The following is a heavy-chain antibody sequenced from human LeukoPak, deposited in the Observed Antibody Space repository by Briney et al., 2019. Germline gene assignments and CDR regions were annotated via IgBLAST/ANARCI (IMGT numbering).Heavy chain of an antibody. Sequence: PSETLSLTCTVSGVSISSGTYFWTWIRQPAGRGLQWIGRIFTEGGPSYNPSLESRVTISLDTSKNQFSLNLSSVTAADTAIYYCAREWCSSSSCYTSYFDPWAQGTLVTVSS. D-gene: IGHD2-2*02. V-gene: IGHV4-61*02. CDR2: IFTEGGP. CDR3: AREWCSSSSCYTSYFDP. CDR1: GVSISSGTYF. J-gene: IGHJ5*02.